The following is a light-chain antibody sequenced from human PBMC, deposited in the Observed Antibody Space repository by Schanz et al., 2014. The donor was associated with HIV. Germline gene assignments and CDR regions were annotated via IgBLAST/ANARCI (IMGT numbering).Light chain of an antibody. CDR1: SSDVGSYNY. CDR2: DVS. Sequence: QSALTQPASVSGSPGQSITISCTGTSSDVGSYNYVSWYQQHPGKAPKLMIYDVSNRPSGVSNRFSGSKSGSTASLAIFGLQAEDEADYYCCSYTTTSTYVFGAGTKLTVL. J-gene: IGLJ1*01. V-gene: IGLV2-14*03. CDR3: CSYTTTSTYV.